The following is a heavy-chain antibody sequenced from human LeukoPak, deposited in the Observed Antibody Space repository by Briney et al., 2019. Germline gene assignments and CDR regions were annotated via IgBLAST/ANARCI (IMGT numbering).Heavy chain of an antibody. V-gene: IGHV3-48*01. D-gene: IGHD1-14*01. J-gene: IGHJ4*02. CDR1: GFTFSTYS. Sequence: GGSLRLSCAASGFTFSTYSMNWVRQAPGKGLEWVSHITSSSSATYYADSVKGRFTISRDNAKNSLYLQMNSLRAEDTAVYYCASGIDYWGQGTLVTVSS. CDR2: ITSSSSAT. CDR3: ASGIDY.